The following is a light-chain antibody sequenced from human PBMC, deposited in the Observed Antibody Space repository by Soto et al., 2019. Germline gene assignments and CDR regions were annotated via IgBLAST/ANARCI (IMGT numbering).Light chain of an antibody. Sequence: EIVLTQSPGTLSLSPGESATVSCRASQSVSSNYLAWYQEKPGQAPRLLIYGASNRATGIPARFSGSGSGTDFTLTISSLEPEDFAVYYCQQRSNWRITFGQGTRLEIK. CDR3: QQRSNWRIT. V-gene: IGKV3D-20*02. J-gene: IGKJ5*01. CDR1: QSVSSNY. CDR2: GAS.